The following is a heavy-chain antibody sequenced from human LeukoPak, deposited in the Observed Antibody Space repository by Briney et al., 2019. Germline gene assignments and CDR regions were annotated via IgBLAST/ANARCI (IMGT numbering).Heavy chain of an antibody. CDR2: IYRSGSA. J-gene: IGHJ4*02. CDR1: RYSISSGYH. CDR3: GRVDYILDY. Sequence: PSETLSLTCTVSRYSISSGYHWACIRQPPGKGLEWIGSIYRSGSAYYNPSLKSRVTISVDTTKNQFSLRVTSVTAADTAVYYYGRVDYILDYWGQGTLVTVSS. V-gene: IGHV4-38-2*02. D-gene: IGHD4-11*01.